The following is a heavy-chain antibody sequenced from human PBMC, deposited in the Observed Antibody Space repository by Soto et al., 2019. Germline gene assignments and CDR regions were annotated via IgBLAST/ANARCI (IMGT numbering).Heavy chain of an antibody. CDR2: IYHSGST. D-gene: IGHD3-3*01. Sequence: PSETLSLTCTVSGGSISSYYWSWIRQPPGKGLEWIGEIYHSGSTNYNPSLKSRVTISVDTSKNQFSLKLSSVTAADTAVYYCARGRTYYDFWSGYYGTYYFDYWGQGTLVTVSS. CDR3: ARGRTYYDFWSGYYGTYYFDY. CDR1: GGSISSYY. J-gene: IGHJ4*02. V-gene: IGHV4-59*12.